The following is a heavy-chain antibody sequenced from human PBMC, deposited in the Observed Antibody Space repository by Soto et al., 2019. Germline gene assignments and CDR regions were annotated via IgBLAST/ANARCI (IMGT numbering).Heavy chain of an antibody. CDR3: ARRYFGGSFDY. D-gene: IGHD3-9*01. Sequence: GTSVEVSCKACGGSFSSYAIIWVRQAPGQGLEWMGGIIPIFGTANYAQKFQGRVTITADESTSTAYMELSSLRSEDTAVYYCARRYFGGSFDYWGQGTPVPVSS. CDR2: IIPIFGTA. CDR1: GGSFSSYA. V-gene: IGHV1-69*13. J-gene: IGHJ4*02.